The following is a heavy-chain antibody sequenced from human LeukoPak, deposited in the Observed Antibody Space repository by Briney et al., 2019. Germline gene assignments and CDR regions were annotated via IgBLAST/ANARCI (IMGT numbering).Heavy chain of an antibody. CDR1: GGTFSSYA. CDR2: IIPIFGTA. V-gene: IGHV1-69*05. D-gene: IGHD3-22*01. Sequence: VASVKVSCKASGGTFSSYAISWVRQAPGQGLEWMGGIIPIFGTANYAQKLQGRVTMTTDTSTSTAYMELRSLRSDDTAVYYCARDAADYDSSKAFDYWGQGTLVTVSS. CDR3: ARDAADYDSSKAFDY. J-gene: IGHJ4*02.